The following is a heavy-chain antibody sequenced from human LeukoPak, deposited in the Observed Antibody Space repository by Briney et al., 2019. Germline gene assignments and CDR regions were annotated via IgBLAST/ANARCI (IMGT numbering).Heavy chain of an antibody. CDR1: GGSFSGYY. CDR2: NNHSGST. CDR3: ARYCSSTSCYWFDP. J-gene: IGHJ5*02. V-gene: IGHV4-34*01. D-gene: IGHD2-2*01. Sequence: PSETLSLTCAVYGGSFSGYYWSWIRQPPGRGLEWIGENNHSGSTNYNPSLKSRVTISGDTSKNQFSLRLSSVTAADTAVYYCARYCSSTSCYWFDPWGQGTLVTVSS.